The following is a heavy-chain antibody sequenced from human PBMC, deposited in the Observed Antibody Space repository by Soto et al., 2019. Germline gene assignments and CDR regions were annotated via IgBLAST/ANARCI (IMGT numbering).Heavy chain of an antibody. D-gene: IGHD3-22*01. CDR1: GFTFTSSA. V-gene: IGHV1-58*01. CDR3: AAETYYYDSSGYPNFDY. Sequence: SVKVSCKASGFTFTSSAVQWVRQARGQRLEWIGWIVVGSGNTNYAQKFQERVTITRDMSTSTAYMELSSLRSEDTAVYYCAAETYYYDSSGYPNFDYWGQGTLVTVSS. J-gene: IGHJ4*02. CDR2: IVVGSGNT.